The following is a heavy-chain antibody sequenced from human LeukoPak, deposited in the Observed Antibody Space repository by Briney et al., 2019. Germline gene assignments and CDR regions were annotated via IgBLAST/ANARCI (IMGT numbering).Heavy chain of an antibody. CDR2: MYYSGAT. CDR3: ARQSITPSDWLDP. D-gene: IGHD3-3*01. CDR1: GASTSDGHYY. J-gene: IGHJ5*02. V-gene: IGHV4-39*01. Sequence: SETLSLTCTVSGASTSDGHYYWGWIRQTPGKGLEWIASMYYSGATYYHPSLKSRVTISVNTSTNQLSLKLSSVTAADTAVYYCARQSITPSDWLDPWGQGSLVIVSS.